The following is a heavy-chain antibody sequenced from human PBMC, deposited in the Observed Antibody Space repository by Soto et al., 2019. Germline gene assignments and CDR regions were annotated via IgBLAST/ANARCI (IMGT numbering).Heavy chain of an antibody. D-gene: IGHD2-15*01. CDR1: GFTVSSNY. CDR2: IYSGGST. J-gene: IGHJ5*02. Sequence: LRLSCAASGFTVSSNYMSWVRQAPGQGLGWVSVIYSGGSTYYADSVKGRFTISRDNSKNTLYLQMNSLRAEDTAVYYCAAAVVDCSGGSCSTVDWFDPWGQGTLVTVSS. CDR3: AAAVVDCSGGSCSTVDWFDP. V-gene: IGHV3-53*01.